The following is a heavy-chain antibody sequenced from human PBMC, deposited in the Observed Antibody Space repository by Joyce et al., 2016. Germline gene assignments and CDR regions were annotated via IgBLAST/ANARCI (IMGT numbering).Heavy chain of an antibody. CDR3: ARPVYCSVTTCSGPFQI. V-gene: IGHV4-34*02. D-gene: IGHD2-15*01. J-gene: IGHJ4*01. CDR1: GGSFSNYF. CDR2: IDDRGRT. Sequence: QVHLQQWGAGLLKPSETLSLTCAVYGGSFSNYFWSWIRQPPGKGLEWIGEIDDRGRTKYNPALKSRVSISIDTSKNQFSLKLSSVAAADTAVYYCARPVYCSVTTCSGPFQIWGQGSLVAVSS.